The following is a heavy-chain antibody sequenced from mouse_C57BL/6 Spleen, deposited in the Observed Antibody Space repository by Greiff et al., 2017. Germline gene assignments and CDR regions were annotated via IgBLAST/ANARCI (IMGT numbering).Heavy chain of an antibody. V-gene: IGHV1-80*01. Sequence: VQLQPSGAELVKPGASVKISCKASGYAFSSYWLNWVKQRPGKGLEWIGQIYPGDGDTNYNGKFKGKATLTADKSSSTAYMQLSSLTSEDSAVYFCARECDYDLFAYWGQGTLVTVSA. CDR1: GYAFSSYW. CDR2: IYPGDGDT. J-gene: IGHJ3*01. CDR3: ARECDYDLFAY. D-gene: IGHD2-4*01.